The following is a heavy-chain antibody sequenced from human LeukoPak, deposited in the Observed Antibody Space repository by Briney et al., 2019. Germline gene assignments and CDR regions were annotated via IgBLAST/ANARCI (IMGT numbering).Heavy chain of an antibody. J-gene: IGHJ4*02. V-gene: IGHV1-3*03. D-gene: IGHD3-10*01. Sequence: AASVKVSCKASGYTFTSYAMHWVRQAPGQRLEWMGWINAGNGNTKYSQEFQGRVTITRDTSASTAYMELSSLRSEDMAVYYCARGRMVRGVITFDYWGQGTLVTVSS. CDR1: GYTFTSYA. CDR3: ARGRMVRGVITFDY. CDR2: INAGNGNT.